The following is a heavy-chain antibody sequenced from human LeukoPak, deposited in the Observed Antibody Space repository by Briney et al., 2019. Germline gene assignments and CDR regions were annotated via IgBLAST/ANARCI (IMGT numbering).Heavy chain of an antibody. D-gene: IGHD2-15*01. CDR3: ARGRLYCSGGSCYSYYYYGMDV. J-gene: IGHJ6*04. Sequence: SETLSLTCTVSGGSVSSGSYYWSWIRQPPGKGLEWIGYIYYSGSTNYNPSLKSRVTISVDASKNQFSLKLSSVTAADTAVYYCARGRLYCSGGSCYSYYYYGMDVWGKGTTVTVSS. V-gene: IGHV4-61*01. CDR2: IYYSGST. CDR1: GGSVSSGSYY.